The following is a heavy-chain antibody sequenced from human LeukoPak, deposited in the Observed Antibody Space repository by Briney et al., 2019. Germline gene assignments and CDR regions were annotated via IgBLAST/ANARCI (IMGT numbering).Heavy chain of an antibody. V-gene: IGHV5-51*01. CDR1: GYRITSYW. Sequence: GESLKISCKGSGYRITSYWIGWVRQMPGKGLEWMGIIYPGDSDTRYSPAFQGQVTISADKSISTAYLQWSSLKASDTAMYYCVRPKLGELCFDIWGQGTMVTVS. D-gene: IGHD3-16*01. J-gene: IGHJ3*02. CDR2: IYPGDSDT. CDR3: VRPKLGELCFDI.